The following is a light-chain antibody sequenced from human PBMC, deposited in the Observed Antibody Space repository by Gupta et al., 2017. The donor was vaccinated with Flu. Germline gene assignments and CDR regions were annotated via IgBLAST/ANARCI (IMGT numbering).Light chain of an antibody. Sequence: DIQMTHSPSSLSASVGDRVTITCRASETISSYLSWFQQKPGKAPKLLIYGASGLQSGAPSRFSGSGYGTDFTLTISSLQREDFATYYCQQSDNMPWTFGQGTKVEIQ. V-gene: IGKV1-39*01. CDR2: GAS. CDR1: ETISSY. CDR3: QQSDNMPWT. J-gene: IGKJ1*01.